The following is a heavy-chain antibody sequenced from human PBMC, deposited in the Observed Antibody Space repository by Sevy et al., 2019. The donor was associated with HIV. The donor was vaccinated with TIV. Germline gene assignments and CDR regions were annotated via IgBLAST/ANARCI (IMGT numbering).Heavy chain of an antibody. CDR1: GGTFSSYA. Sequence: ASVKVSCKASGGTFSSYAISWVRQAPGQGLEWMGGIIPIFGTTNYAQKFQGRVTITADESTSTAYMELSSLRSEDTAVYYCAREGGGNGAFDIWGQGTMVTVSS. V-gene: IGHV1-69*13. J-gene: IGHJ3*02. CDR2: IIPIFGTT. CDR3: AREGGGNGAFDI. D-gene: IGHD1-1*01.